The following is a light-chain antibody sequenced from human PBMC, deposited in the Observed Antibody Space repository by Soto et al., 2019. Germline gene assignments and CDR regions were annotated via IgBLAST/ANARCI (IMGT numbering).Light chain of an antibody. CDR3: QVWDSSTALYV. Sequence: ELTQPLSVSVALGQTARITCGGNNIGTKNVHWYQQKPGQAPVLVMYSDRNRPSGIPERFSGSNSGNTATLTISRAQAGDEADYYCQVWDSSTALYVFGNGTKVTVL. V-gene: IGLV3-9*01. J-gene: IGLJ1*01. CDR1: NIGTKN. CDR2: SDR.